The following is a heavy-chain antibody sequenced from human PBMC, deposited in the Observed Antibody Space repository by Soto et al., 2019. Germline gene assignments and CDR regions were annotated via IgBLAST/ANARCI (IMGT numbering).Heavy chain of an antibody. V-gene: IGHV4-61*01. CDR2: IYYSGST. D-gene: IGHD5-12*01. CDR1: GGSVSSGSYY. CDR3: ARSRRGYSGHDAFDI. J-gene: IGHJ3*02. Sequence: SETLSLTCTVSGGSVSSGSYYWSWIRQPPGKGLEWIGYIYYSGSTNYNPSLKSRVTISVDTSKNQFSLKLSSVTAADTAVYYCARSRRGYSGHDAFDIWGQGTMVTVSS.